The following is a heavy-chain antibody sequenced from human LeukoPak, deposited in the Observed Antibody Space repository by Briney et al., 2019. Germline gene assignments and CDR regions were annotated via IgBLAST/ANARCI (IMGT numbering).Heavy chain of an antibody. D-gene: IGHD2/OR15-2a*01. J-gene: IGHJ5*02. Sequence: SETLSLTCTVSGASINSGGYYWNWVRQHPGKGLEWIGYIYYTGSTSYSPSLKSRLTMSVDTSKNQFSLMLSSVTAADTALYYCTRGYFFDPWGQGTLVTVSS. CDR3: TRGYFFDP. CDR1: GASINSGGYY. V-gene: IGHV4-31*03. CDR2: IYYTGST.